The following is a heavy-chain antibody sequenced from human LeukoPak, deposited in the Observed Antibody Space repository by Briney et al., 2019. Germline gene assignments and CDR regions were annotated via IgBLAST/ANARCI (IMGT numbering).Heavy chain of an antibody. V-gene: IGHV3-33*01. CDR3: ARDRSVRYFDL. J-gene: IGHJ2*01. CDR1: GFTFRNYG. CDR2: IWYDGSNK. Sequence: QSGWSLRLSCAASGFTFRNYGMHWVRQAPGEGLEWVAVIWYDGSNKYYADSVKGRFTMSRDNSKNTLFLQMNSLRVDDTAVYYCARDRSVRYFDLWGRGTLVTVSS. D-gene: IGHD3-3*01.